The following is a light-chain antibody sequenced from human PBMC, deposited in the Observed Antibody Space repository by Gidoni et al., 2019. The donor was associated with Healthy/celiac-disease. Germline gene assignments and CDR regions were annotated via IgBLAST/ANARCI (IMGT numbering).Light chain of an antibody. Sequence: AIRMTQSPSSFSASTGDRVTITCRASQGISSYLAWYQQKQGKAPKLLIYAASTLQSGVPSRFSGSGSGTDFTLTISCLQSEDFATYYCQQYYSYPGTFGPGTKVDSK. CDR1: QGISSY. CDR3: QQYYSYPGT. CDR2: AAS. J-gene: IGKJ3*01. V-gene: IGKV1-8*01.